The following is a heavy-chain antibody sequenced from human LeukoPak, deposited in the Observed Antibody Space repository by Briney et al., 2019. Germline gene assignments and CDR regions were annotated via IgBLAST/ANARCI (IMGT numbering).Heavy chain of an antibody. CDR1: GFTFSSYT. V-gene: IGHV3-23*01. CDR2: ITTSDGNT. CDR3: AKDRTGYSYGYFLSP. J-gene: IGHJ5*02. Sequence: PGGSLRLSCAASGFTFSSYTMSWVRQAPGKGLEWVSTITTSDGNTYYADSVKGRFTVSRDNSKNTLYLQMNSLRAEDTAVYYCAKDRTGYSYGYFLSPWGQGTLVTVSS. D-gene: IGHD5-18*01.